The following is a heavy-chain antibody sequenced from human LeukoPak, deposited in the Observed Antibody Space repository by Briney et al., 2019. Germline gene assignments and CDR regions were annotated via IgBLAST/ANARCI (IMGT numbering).Heavy chain of an antibody. CDR3: ASNTGTVFDY. CDR1: GGSISSYY. CDR2: IYTTGST. V-gene: IGHV4-4*07. Sequence: SETLSLTCTVSGGSISSYYWSWIRQPAGKGLEWIGRIYTTGSTEYNPSLRSRVTISLEMSKHQFSLNLTSVTAADTAVYYCASNTGTVFDYWGQGALVTVSS. J-gene: IGHJ4*02. D-gene: IGHD7-27*01.